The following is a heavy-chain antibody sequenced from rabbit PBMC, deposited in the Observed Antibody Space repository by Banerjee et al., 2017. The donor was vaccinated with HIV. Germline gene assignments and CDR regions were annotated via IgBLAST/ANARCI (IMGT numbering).Heavy chain of an antibody. V-gene: IGHV1S45*01. Sequence: QEYLEESGGDLVKPEGSLTLTCTASGFSFSNKYVMCWVRQAPGKGLEWIGCINTSSGSTWYASWVNGRFTISKTSSTTVTLQMTSLTAADTATYFCARAQSGAISYGFNLWGPGTLVTVS. CDR1: GFSFSNKYV. D-gene: IGHD6-1*01. CDR2: INTSSGST. CDR3: ARAQSGAISYGFNL. J-gene: IGHJ4*01.